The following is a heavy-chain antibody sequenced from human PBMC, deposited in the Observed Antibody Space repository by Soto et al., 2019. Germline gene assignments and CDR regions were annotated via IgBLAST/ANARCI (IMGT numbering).Heavy chain of an antibody. CDR1: GDSVSDNSAA. V-gene: IGHV6-1*01. CDR3: ARDGYSSSYDFDY. Sequence: PSQTLSLTCAISGDSVSDNSAAWNWIRQSPSRGLEWLGRTYYRSKWYSDYAESVKSRISINSDTSRNQFSLQLNFVTAVDSAIYYCARDGYSSSYDFDYWGQGTLVTVSS. D-gene: IGHD6-6*01. CDR2: TYYRSKWYS. J-gene: IGHJ4*02.